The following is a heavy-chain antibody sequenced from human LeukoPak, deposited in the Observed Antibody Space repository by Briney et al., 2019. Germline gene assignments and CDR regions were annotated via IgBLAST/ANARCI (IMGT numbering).Heavy chain of an antibody. CDR2: IKKDGSEK. V-gene: IGHV3-7*01. CDR3: ARNNGGWFDP. CDR1: GFTFNNYY. J-gene: IGHJ5*02. Sequence: GGSLRLSCAASGFTFNNYYMTWVRQAPGKGLEWVANIKKDGSEKYYVDSVKGQFTISRDNAKNSLYLQMNSLRAEDTAVYHCARNNGGWFDPWGQGTLVTVSS. D-gene: IGHD1/OR15-1a*01.